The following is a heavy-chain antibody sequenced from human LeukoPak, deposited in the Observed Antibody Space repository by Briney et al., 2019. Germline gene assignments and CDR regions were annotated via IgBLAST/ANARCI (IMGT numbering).Heavy chain of an antibody. CDR2: ISSSSYV. V-gene: IGHV3-21*01. D-gene: IGHD6-6*01. CDR3: ARQYSSSSFDY. CDR1: GFIFSSYS. J-gene: IGHJ4*02. Sequence: GGSLRLSCAASGFIFSSYSVNWVRQAPGKGLEWVSSISSSSYVYYADSVKGRFTISRDSAKNSLYLQMNSLRAEDTAVYYCARQYSSSSFDYWGQGTLVTVSS.